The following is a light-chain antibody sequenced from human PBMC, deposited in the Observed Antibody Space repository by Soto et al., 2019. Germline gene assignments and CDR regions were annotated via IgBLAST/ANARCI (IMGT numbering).Light chain of an antibody. V-gene: IGKV3-20*01. CDR1: LSVSGSQ. Sequence: VLTQSPGTLSLSTGERATLSCRASLSVSGSQLAWYQQKPGQPPRLLIYGASSRAAGIPDRFSGSGSGTDFTLTINRLEPEDFAVYYCQQYVTSRRTFGPGTKVDIK. CDR2: GAS. CDR3: QQYVTSRRT. J-gene: IGKJ1*01.